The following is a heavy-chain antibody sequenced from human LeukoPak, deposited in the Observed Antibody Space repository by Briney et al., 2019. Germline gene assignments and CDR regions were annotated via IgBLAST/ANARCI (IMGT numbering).Heavy chain of an antibody. CDR3: ASSFIAAAGTFFFDY. Sequence: SETLSLTCTVSVGSISSSSYYWGWIRQPPGKGLEWIGSIYYSGSTYYNPSLKSRVTISVDTSKNQFSLKVSSVTAADTAVYYCASSFIAAAGTFFFDYWGQGTLVTVSS. D-gene: IGHD6-13*01. CDR2: IYYSGST. J-gene: IGHJ4*02. V-gene: IGHV4-39*01. CDR1: VGSISSSSYY.